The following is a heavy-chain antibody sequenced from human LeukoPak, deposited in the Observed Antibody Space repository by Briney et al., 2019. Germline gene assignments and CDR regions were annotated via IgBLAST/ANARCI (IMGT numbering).Heavy chain of an antibody. CDR2: IKRGGDYK. J-gene: IGHJ4*02. V-gene: IGHV3-21*01. CDR3: ARGHYDVLASSYKWTPDY. Sequence: GGSLRLSCASSGFTFNTFNMKWSRQAPGKGLEWVPSIKRGGDYKYYADSVKGRFTTFRDNAKNSMSLQLNTLRGEDTAIYYCARGHYDVLASSYKWTPDYWGQGTLVTVSS. CDR1: GFTFNTFN. D-gene: IGHD3-9*01.